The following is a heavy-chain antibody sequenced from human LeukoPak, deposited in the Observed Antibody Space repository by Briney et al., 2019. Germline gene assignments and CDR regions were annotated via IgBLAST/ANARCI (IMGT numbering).Heavy chain of an antibody. Sequence: SETLSLTCAVYGGSFSGYYWSWIRQPPGKGLEWIGEINHSGSTNYIPSLESRVTISVDTSKNQFSLKLSSVTAADTAVYYCARRPYFRGPVAGFDYWGQGTLDTVSS. CDR3: ARRPYFRGPVAGFDY. CDR2: INHSGST. J-gene: IGHJ4*02. V-gene: IGHV4-34*01. D-gene: IGHD6-19*01. CDR1: GGSFSGYY.